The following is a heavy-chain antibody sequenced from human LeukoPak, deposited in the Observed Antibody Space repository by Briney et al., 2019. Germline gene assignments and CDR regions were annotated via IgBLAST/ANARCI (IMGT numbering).Heavy chain of an antibody. D-gene: IGHD1-26*01. Sequence: GGSLRLSCAASGFTFSSYSMNWVRQAPGKGLEWVSAISGSGGSTYYADSVKGRFTISRDNSKNTLYLQMNSLRAEDTAVYYCAKDLVGATTTDAFDIWGQGTMVTVSS. CDR3: AKDLVGATTTDAFDI. J-gene: IGHJ3*02. V-gene: IGHV3-23*01. CDR1: GFTFSSYS. CDR2: ISGSGGST.